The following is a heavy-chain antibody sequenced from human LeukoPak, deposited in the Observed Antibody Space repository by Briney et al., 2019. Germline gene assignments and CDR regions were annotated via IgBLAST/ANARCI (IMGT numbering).Heavy chain of an antibody. D-gene: IGHD3-22*01. CDR2: INPNSGGT. V-gene: IGHV1-2*06. J-gene: IGHJ4*02. Sequence: ASVKVSCKASGYTITGYYMHWVRQAPGQGLEWMGRINPNSGGTNYAQKFQGGVTMTRDTSISTAYMELSRLRSDDTAVYYCARVSVAYYDSSGPNYYFDYWGQGTLVTVSS. CDR1: GYTITGYY. CDR3: ARVSVAYYDSSGPNYYFDY.